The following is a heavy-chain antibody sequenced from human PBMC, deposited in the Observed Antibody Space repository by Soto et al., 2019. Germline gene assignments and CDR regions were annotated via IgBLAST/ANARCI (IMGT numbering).Heavy chain of an antibody. V-gene: IGHV3-74*03. Sequence: EVQLVESGGGLVQPGGSLRLSCAASGFTFRTYWMHWVRQSPGKGLVWVSRIDAAGSGTTYADAVEGRFTISRDNAKNTLYLQMNSLRAGDTAVYYCARDQTVTGPSTFDYCGQGTLVTVSS. CDR2: IDAAGSGT. CDR1: GFTFRTYW. D-gene: IGHD6-19*01. J-gene: IGHJ4*02. CDR3: ARDQTVTGPSTFDY.